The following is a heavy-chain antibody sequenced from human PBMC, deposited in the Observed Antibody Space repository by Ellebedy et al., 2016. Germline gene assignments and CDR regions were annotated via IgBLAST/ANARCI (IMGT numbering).Heavy chain of an antibody. Sequence: SETLSLTCAVYGGSFSGYYWSWIRQPPGKGLEWIGEINHSGSTNYNPSLKSRVTISVDTSKNQFSLKLSSVTAADTAVYYCARERGDPFDIWGQGTMVTVSS. V-gene: IGHV4-34*01. J-gene: IGHJ3*02. CDR1: GGSFSGYY. CDR2: INHSGST. D-gene: IGHD1-1*01. CDR3: ARERGDPFDI.